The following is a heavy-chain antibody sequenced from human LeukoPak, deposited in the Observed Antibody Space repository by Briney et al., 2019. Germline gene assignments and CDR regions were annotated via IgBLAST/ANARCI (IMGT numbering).Heavy chain of an antibody. CDR1: GFTVSSYW. J-gene: IGHJ4*02. Sequence: GGSLRLSCAASGFTVSSYWMSWVRQAPGKGREWVANIKQDGSEKYYVDSAKGRVTISRHNAKNSLYLQMNTLRAEDTAVYYCATSRTFDYWGQGTLVTVSS. CDR2: IKQDGSEK. V-gene: IGHV3-7*01. CDR3: ATSRTFDY.